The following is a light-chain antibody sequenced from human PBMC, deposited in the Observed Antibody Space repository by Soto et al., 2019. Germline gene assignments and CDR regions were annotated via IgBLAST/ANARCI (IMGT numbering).Light chain of an antibody. CDR3: QQYNSDPYT. J-gene: IGKJ2*01. Sequence: DIQLTQFPPTLSASVGDRVIITCRTSQDINGWLAWYRQKPGKAPNLLIYEASTLHTGVPSRFSGGGSGTEFTRTLRSLQPDDSATFYCQQYNSDPYTFGQGTRLEIK. CDR2: EAS. V-gene: IGKV1-5*03. CDR1: QDINGW.